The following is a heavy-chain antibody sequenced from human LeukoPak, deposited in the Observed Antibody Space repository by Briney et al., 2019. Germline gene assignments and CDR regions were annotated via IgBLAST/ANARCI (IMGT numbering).Heavy chain of an antibody. CDR3: ARVGYYCGGDCYFDWFDP. Sequence: ASVKVSCEASGYTFTSYGISWVRQAPGQGLEWMGWISGYNGNTNYAQKFQGRVTMTTDTSTSTAYMELRSLRSDDTAVYYCARVGYYCGGDCYFDWFDPWGQGTLVTVSS. V-gene: IGHV1-18*01. CDR2: ISGYNGNT. J-gene: IGHJ5*02. D-gene: IGHD2-21*02. CDR1: GYTFTSYG.